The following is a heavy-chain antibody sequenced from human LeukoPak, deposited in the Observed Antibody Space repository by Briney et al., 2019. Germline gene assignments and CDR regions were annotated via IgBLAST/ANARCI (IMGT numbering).Heavy chain of an antibody. V-gene: IGHV3-11*04. CDR2: ISSSGSTI. J-gene: IGHJ6*02. CDR3: AKDHWNDESYYYYGMDV. CDR1: GFTFSDYY. Sequence: PGGSLRLSCAASGFTFSDYYMSWIRQAPGKGLEWVSYISSSGSTIYYAASVKGRFTISRVNAKNSLYLQMNSLGAEDTAVYYCAKDHWNDESYYYYGMDVWGQGTTVTVSS. D-gene: IGHD1-1*01.